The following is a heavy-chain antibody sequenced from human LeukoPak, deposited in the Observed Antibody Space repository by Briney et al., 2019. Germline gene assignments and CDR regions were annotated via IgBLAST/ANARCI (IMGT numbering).Heavy chain of an antibody. Sequence: GGSLRLSCAASGFTFSTYGMHCVRQAPGKGLEWVAFIRFDGSNKYYADSVKGRFTISRDNSKNTLSLQMNSLRAEDTAVYYCTRPYGSGFDWGQGTLVTVSS. J-gene: IGHJ4*02. CDR1: GFTFSTYG. V-gene: IGHV3-30*02. CDR3: TRPYGSGFD. D-gene: IGHD3-10*01. CDR2: IRFDGSNK.